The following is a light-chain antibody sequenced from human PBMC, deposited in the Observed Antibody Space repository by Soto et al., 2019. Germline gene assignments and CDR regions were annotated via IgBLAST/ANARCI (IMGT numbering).Light chain of an antibody. Sequence: IVLTQSACTLSLSPGERATLSCRASQSVSSSYLAWYQQKPGQAPRLLIYGASSRATGIPDRFSGSGSGTDFTLTISRLEPEDFAVYYCQQYGSSLTWTFGQGTKVDIK. CDR3: QQYGSSLTWT. CDR2: GAS. CDR1: QSVSSSY. V-gene: IGKV3-20*01. J-gene: IGKJ1*01.